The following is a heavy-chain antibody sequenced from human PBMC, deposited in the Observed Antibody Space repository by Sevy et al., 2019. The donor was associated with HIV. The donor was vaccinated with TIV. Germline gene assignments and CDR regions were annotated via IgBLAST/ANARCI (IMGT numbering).Heavy chain of an antibody. CDR2: IQSKTDGGTT. V-gene: IGHV3-15*01. Sequence: GGSLRLSCAASGFTFSSAWMSWVRQAPGRGLEWVGRIQSKTDGGTTDYAASVKGRFTISREDSVNTLYLQMNSLTTDDTAAYYCTTDTSTGYFDWLLDFDYWGQGTLVTVSS. J-gene: IGHJ4*02. CDR1: GFTFSSAW. CDR3: TTDTSTGYFDWLLDFDY. D-gene: IGHD3-9*01.